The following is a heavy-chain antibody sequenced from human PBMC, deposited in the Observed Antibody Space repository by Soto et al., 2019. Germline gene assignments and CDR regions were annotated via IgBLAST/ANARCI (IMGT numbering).Heavy chain of an antibody. Sequence: SETLSLTCTVSGGSISSSSYYWGWIRQPPGKGLEWIGSIYYSGSTYYNPSLKSRVTISVDTSKNQFSLKLSSVTAADTAVYYCARGTWEMATQYYYYGMDVWGQGTTVTVSS. J-gene: IGHJ6*02. CDR2: IYYSGST. V-gene: IGHV4-39*07. CDR1: GGSISSSSYY. D-gene: IGHD5-12*01. CDR3: ARGTWEMATQYYYYGMDV.